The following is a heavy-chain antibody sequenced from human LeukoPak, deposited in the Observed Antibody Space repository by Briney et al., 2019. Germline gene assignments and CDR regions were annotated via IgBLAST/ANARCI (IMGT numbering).Heavy chain of an antibody. D-gene: IGHD3-10*01. CDR3: AKNGPKVRGVNLGLDY. Sequence: PSETLSLTCAVYGGSFSGYYWSWIRQPPGKGLEWIGEINHSGSTNYNPSLKSRVTISVDTSKNQFSLKLSSVTAADTAVYYCAKNGPKVRGVNLGLDYWGQGTLVTVSS. CDR1: GGSFSGYY. J-gene: IGHJ4*02. V-gene: IGHV4-34*01. CDR2: INHSGST.